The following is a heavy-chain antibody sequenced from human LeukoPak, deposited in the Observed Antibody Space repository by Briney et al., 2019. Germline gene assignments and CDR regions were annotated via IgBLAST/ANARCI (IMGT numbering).Heavy chain of an antibody. V-gene: IGHV3-74*01. Sequence: PGGSLRLSCAASGFTFSSYWMHWVRQAPGQGLVWVSRINSDGSSTSYADSVKGRFTISRDNAKNSLYLQMNSLRAEDMALYYCAKSGFGELSYYFDYWGQGTLVTVSS. CDR3: AKSGFGELSYYFDY. D-gene: IGHD3-10*01. J-gene: IGHJ4*02. CDR1: GFTFSSYW. CDR2: INSDGSST.